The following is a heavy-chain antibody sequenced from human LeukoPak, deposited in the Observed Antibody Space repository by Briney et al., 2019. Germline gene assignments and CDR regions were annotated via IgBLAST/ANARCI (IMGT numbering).Heavy chain of an antibody. CDR1: GGTFSGYY. CDR2: INHSGST. J-gene: IGHJ4*02. CDR3: ARGWSYYDY. D-gene: IGHD3-3*01. V-gene: IGHV4-34*01. Sequence: SETLSLNCAVYGGTFSGYYWSWIRQPPGKGLEWIGEINHSGSTNYNPSLKSRVTISVDTSKNQFSLKLSSVTAADTAVYYCARGWSYYDYWGQGTLVTVSS.